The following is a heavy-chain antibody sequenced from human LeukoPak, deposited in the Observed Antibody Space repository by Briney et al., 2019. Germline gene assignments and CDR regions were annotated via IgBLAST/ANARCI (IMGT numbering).Heavy chain of an antibody. V-gene: IGHV1-18*01. J-gene: IGHJ4*02. CDR1: GYTFTNYG. Sequence: ASVTVSCKASGYTFTNYGIRWVRQAPGQGLEWMGWISAYNGNTNYAQKLQGRVTVTTDTSTSTAYMELRSLRSDDTAVYYCASSGSGSYYQYWGRGTLVTVSS. D-gene: IGHD3-10*01. CDR3: ASSGSGSYYQY. CDR2: ISAYNGNT.